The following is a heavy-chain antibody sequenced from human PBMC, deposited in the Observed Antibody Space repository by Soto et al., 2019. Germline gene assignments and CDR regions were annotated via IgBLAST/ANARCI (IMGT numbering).Heavy chain of an antibody. CDR1: GGSISSGGYS. D-gene: IGHD3-10*01. CDR2: IYHSGSS. V-gene: IGHV4-30-2*01. J-gene: IGHJ4*02. Sequence: PSETLSLTCAVSGGSISSGGYSWSWLRQPPGRGLEWIGYIYHSGSSYYNPSLKSRVTISVARSKNQFTLKLGSVTAADTAVYYCARLKDGTGRPRRHIDYWGQGTLVTVSS. CDR3: ARLKDGTGRPRRHIDY.